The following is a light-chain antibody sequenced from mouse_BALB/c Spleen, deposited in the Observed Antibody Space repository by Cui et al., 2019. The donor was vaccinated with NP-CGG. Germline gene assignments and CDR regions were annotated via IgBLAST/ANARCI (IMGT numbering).Light chain of an antibody. V-gene: IGLV1*01. J-gene: IGLJ1*01. CDR1: TGAVIISNY. CDR3: ALWYSNHWV. Sequence: QTVVTQESALTTSPGETVTLTCRSSTGAVIISNYANWAQEKPDHLFTGLIGGTNNRAPGVPARFSGSLIGDKAALTITGAQTEDEAIYFCALWYSNHWVFGGGTKLTVL. CDR2: GTN.